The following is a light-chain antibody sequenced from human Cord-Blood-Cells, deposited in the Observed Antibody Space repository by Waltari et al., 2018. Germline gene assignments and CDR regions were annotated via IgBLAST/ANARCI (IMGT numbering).Light chain of an antibody. J-gene: IGKJ1*01. CDR2: GAS. Sequence: EIVMTQSPATLSVSPGERATPSCRASQSVSSNLAWYQQKPGQAPRLLIYGASTRATGIPARFSGSGSGTEFTLTISSLQSEDFAVYYCKQDNNWPPTFGQGTKVEIK. CDR3: KQDNNWPPT. CDR1: QSVSSN. V-gene: IGKV3-15*01.